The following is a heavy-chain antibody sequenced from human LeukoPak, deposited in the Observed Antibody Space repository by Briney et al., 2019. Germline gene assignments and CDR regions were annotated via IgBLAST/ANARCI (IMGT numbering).Heavy chain of an antibody. CDR1: GGSISSGGYY. CDR3: AREPFYGFYYGMDV. D-gene: IGHD4-17*01. CDR2: IYYSGST. J-gene: IGHJ6*02. V-gene: IGHV4-31*03. Sequence: SQTLSLTCTVSGGSISSGGYYWSWIRQHPGKGLEWIGYIYYSGSTYYNPSLKSRVTISVDTSKNQFSLKLSSVTAADTAVYYCAREPFYGFYYGMDVWGQGTTVTVSS.